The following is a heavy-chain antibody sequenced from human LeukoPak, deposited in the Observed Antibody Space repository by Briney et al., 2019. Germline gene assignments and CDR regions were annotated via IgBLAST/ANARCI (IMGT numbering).Heavy chain of an antibody. CDR3: ARERLYSSNWFDP. CDR1: GFTFSSYS. D-gene: IGHD6-13*01. V-gene: IGHV3-48*02. Sequence: TGGSLRLSCAASGFTFSSYSMNWVRQAPGKGLEWVSYISSSSSTIYYADSVKGRFTISRDNAKNSLYLQMNSLRDEDTAVYCCARERLYSSNWFDPWGQGTLVTVSS. CDR2: ISSSSSTI. J-gene: IGHJ5*02.